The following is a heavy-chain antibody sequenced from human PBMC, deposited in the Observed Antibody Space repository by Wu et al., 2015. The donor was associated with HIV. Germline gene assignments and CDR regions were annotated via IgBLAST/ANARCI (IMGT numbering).Heavy chain of an antibody. V-gene: IGHV1-69*13. CDR3: ARDRLLWFGELLLEDNWFDP. J-gene: IGHJ5*02. CDR1: GGTFSSYA. D-gene: IGHD3-10*01. Sequence: QVQLVQSGAEVKKPGSSVKVSCKASGGTFSSYAISWVRQAPGQGLEWMGRIIPIFGTANYAQKFQGRVTITADESTSTAYMELSSLRSEDTAVYYCARDRLLWFGELLLEDNWFDPSGPREPVGHRLL. CDR2: IIPIFGTA.